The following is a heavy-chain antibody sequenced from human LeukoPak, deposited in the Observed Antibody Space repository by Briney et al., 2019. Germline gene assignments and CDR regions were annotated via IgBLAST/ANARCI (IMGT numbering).Heavy chain of an antibody. J-gene: IGHJ4*02. D-gene: IGHD3/OR15-3a*01. V-gene: IGHV3-23*01. CDR1: RFTYVSYA. CDR3: AFIPVGGLVISNSDY. Sequence: GGSLRLSCEASRFTYVSYAMTWVRQAPGKGLEWVSSIGGSGATTYYADSVKGRFAVSADNSKNTLYLQMNSLRAEDTAVYYCAFIPVGGLVISNSDYWGQGTRVTVSS. CDR2: IGGSGATT.